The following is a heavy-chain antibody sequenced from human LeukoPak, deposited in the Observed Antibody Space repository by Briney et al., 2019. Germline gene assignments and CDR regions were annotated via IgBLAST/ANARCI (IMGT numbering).Heavy chain of an antibody. J-gene: IGHJ4*02. D-gene: IGHD3-10*01. Sequence: SETLSLTCTVSGYSISSGYYWGWIRQPPGKGLEWIGSIYHSGSTYYNPSLKSRVTISVDTSKNQFSLKLSSVTAADTAVYYCAGEVLTYYYGSGNYYNVHYWGQGTLVTVSS. V-gene: IGHV4-38-2*02. CDR2: IYHSGST. CDR3: AGEVLTYYYGSGNYYNVHY. CDR1: GYSISSGYY.